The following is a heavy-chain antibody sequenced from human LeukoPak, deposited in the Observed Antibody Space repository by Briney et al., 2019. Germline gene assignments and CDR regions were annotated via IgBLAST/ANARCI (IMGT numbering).Heavy chain of an antibody. D-gene: IGHD3-22*01. V-gene: IGHV1-69*04. CDR1: GGTFSSYA. CDR2: IIPIFGIA. J-gene: IGHJ1*01. CDR3: ALSGDYYDSSGVQH. Sequence: GASVTVSCKASGGTFSSYAISWVRQAPGQGLEWMGRIIPIFGIANYAQKFQGRVTITADKSTSTAYMELSSLRSEDTAVYYCALSGDYYDSSGVQHWGQGTLVTVSS.